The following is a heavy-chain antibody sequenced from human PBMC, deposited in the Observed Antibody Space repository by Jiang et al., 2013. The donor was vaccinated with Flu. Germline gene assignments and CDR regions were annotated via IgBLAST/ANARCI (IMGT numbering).Heavy chain of an antibody. CDR2: ISSSSSTI. D-gene: IGHD3-9*01. V-gene: IGHV3-48*02. CDR1: TFSSHS. Sequence: TFSSHSMNWVRQAPGKGLEWVSYISSSSSTIYYADSVKGRFTISRDNAKNSLYLQMNSLRDEDTAVYYCARDEVRYFDWQSYYSPPTYGMDVWGQGTTVTVSS. J-gene: IGHJ6*02. CDR3: ARDEVRYFDWQSYYSPPTYGMDV.